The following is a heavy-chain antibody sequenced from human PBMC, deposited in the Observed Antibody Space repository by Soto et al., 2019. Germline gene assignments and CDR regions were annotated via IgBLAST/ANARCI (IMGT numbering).Heavy chain of an antibody. CDR2: IVDSGST. CDR1: GGSINSGDYY. D-gene: IGHD3-10*01. J-gene: IGHJ6*02. V-gene: IGHV4-30-4*01. CDR3: AKARYYGAGTYSHFLSGMDV. Sequence: PSETLSLTCTVSGGSINSGDYYWTWVRQAPGKGREWIVNIVDSGSTYYTPALQSRVTISVDTSKNHFSLKLSSGTPADTAVYYCAKARYYGAGTYSHFLSGMDVWGQGTTVHVSS.